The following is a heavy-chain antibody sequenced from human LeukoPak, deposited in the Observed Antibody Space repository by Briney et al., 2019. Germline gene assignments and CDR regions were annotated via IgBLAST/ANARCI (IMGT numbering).Heavy chain of an antibody. D-gene: IGHD5-18*01. CDR2: IYYSGST. CDR3: ARGGDHSYGPPLDY. Sequence: PSETLSLTCTVSGGSISSYYWSWIRQPPGKGLEWIGYIYYSGSTNYNPSLKSRVTISVDTSKNQFSLKLSSVTAADTAVYYCARGGDHSYGPPLDYWGQGTLVTVSS. V-gene: IGHV4-59*01. J-gene: IGHJ4*02. CDR1: GGSISSYY.